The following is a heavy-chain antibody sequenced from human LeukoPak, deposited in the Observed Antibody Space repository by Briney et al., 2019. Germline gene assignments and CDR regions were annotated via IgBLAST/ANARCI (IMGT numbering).Heavy chain of an antibody. J-gene: IGHJ4*02. CDR1: GFTFSGYG. Sequence: GGTLRLSCAASGFTFSGYGMSWVRQAPGKGLKWVSAISGSGGSTYYADSVKGRFTISRDNSKNTLYLQMNSLRAEDTAVYYCAKDVGRTHIDYWGQGTLVTVSS. CDR2: ISGSGGST. V-gene: IGHV3-23*01. D-gene: IGHD1-26*01. CDR3: AKDVGRTHIDY.